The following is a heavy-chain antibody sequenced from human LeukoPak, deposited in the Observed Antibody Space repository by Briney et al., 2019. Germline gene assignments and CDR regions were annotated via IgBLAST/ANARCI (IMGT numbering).Heavy chain of an antibody. D-gene: IGHD4-17*01. V-gene: IGHV3-23*01. CDR2: ISGSGGST. CDR3: AKLALPGDYLDY. Sequence: ETLSLTCTVSGVSISSYYWSWLRQPPGKGLEWVSAISGSGGSTYYADSVKGRFTISRDNSKNTLYLQMNSLRAEDTAVYYCAKLALPGDYLDYWGQGTLVTVSS. J-gene: IGHJ4*02. CDR1: GVSISSYY.